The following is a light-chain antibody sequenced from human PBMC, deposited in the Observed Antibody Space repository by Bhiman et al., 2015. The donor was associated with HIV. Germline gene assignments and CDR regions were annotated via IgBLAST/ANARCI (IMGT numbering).Light chain of an antibody. V-gene: IGLV1-51*02. CDR3: GTWDNSLSTGGV. J-gene: IGLJ1*01. CDR1: GSDVGGYNH. Sequence: QSALTQPASVSGSPGQSITISCTGTGSDVGGYNHVSWYQQLPGTAPKLLIYENNKRPSGIPDRFSGSKSGTSATLGITGLQTGDEADYYCGTWDNSLSTGGVFGTGTKVTVL. CDR2: ENN.